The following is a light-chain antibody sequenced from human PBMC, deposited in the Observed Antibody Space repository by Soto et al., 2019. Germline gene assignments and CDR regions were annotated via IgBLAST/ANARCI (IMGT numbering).Light chain of an antibody. CDR3: CSYSTSSTVL. Sequence: QSALTQPASVSGSPGQSITISCTGTSTDVGGYNYVSWYQQHPGKAPKLMIYDVSNRPSGVSNRFSGSKSGNTASLTISGLEAEDEADYYCCSYSTSSTVLFGGGTKLTVL. V-gene: IGLV2-14*03. CDR1: STDVGGYNY. CDR2: DVS. J-gene: IGLJ2*01.